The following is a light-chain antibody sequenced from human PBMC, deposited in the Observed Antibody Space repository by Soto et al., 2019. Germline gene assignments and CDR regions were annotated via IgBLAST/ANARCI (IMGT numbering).Light chain of an antibody. CDR3: QELNSYPRT. J-gene: IGKJ1*01. CDR1: QDISTY. CDR2: RPS. Sequence: QLTQSPSFLSASVGDRVTITCRARQDISTYLAWYQQKPGKAPQNLIYRPSTLQTGVPSRFSGSGSGTEFTLTIRSLQPEDFATYYCQELNSYPRTFGQGTKVEIK. V-gene: IGKV1-9*01.